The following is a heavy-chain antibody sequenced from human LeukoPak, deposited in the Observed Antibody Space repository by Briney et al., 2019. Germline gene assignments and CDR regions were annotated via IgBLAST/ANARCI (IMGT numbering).Heavy chain of an antibody. CDR3: AKDPEYYYDSSGYYPRFDY. Sequence: GGSLRLSCAASGFTFSSYAMSWVRQAPGKGLEWDSAISGSGGSTYYADSVKGRFTISRDNSKNTLYLQMNSLRAEDTAVYYCAKDPEYYYDSSGYYPRFDYWGQGTLVTVSS. D-gene: IGHD3-22*01. CDR1: GFTFSSYA. J-gene: IGHJ4*02. V-gene: IGHV3-23*01. CDR2: ISGSGGST.